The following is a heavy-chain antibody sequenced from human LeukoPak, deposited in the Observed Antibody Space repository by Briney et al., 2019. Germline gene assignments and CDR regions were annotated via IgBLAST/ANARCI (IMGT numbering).Heavy chain of an antibody. CDR1: GFTFSSYN. Sequence: PGGSLRLSCAASGFTFSSYNMNWVRQAPGKGLEWVSSITSDSSYVFYADSVKGRFTISRDNAKNSLYLQMNSLRAEDTAVYYCARTYGSGSYFDYWGQGTLVTVSS. CDR2: ITSDSSYV. D-gene: IGHD3-10*01. J-gene: IGHJ4*02. CDR3: ARTYGSGSYFDY. V-gene: IGHV3-21*04.